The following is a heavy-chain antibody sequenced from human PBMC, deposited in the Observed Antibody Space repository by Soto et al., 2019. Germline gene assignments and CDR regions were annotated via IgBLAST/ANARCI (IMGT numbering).Heavy chain of an antibody. Sequence: QVQLVESGGGVVQPGTSLRLSCSASGFTFGNFGMHWVRQSPGKGLEWVSIITYDGSRKHYINSGMGRFTISRHNSMNTVFLQSNSLRAEDSAVYYCAKDIHADRDTYHYGADYWGQGTLVTVPS. D-gene: IGHD5-12*01. CDR2: ITYDGSRK. CDR1: GFTFGNFG. V-gene: IGHV3-30*18. CDR3: AKDIHADRDTYHYGADY. J-gene: IGHJ4*02.